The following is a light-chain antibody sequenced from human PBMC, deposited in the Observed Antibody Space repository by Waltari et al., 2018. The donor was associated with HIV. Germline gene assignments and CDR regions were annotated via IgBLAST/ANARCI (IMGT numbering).Light chain of an antibody. V-gene: IGLV2-14*01. CDR2: DVS. Sequence: QSALTPPASASGSPGQSLPISCTGTSSDAGGYTYVSWYQQHPGKAPKLMIYDVSNRPSGVSNRFSGSKSGNTASLTISGLQAEDEADYYCSSYTSSSTWVFGGGTKLTVL. CDR1: SSDAGGYTY. CDR3: SSYTSSSTWV. J-gene: IGLJ3*02.